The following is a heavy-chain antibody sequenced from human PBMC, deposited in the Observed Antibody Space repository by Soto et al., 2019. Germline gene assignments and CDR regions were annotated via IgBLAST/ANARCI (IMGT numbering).Heavy chain of an antibody. Sequence: EVQLVESGGGLVQPGGSLRLSCAASGFTFSSYSMNWVRQAPGKGLEWVSYISSSSSTIYYADSVKGRFTISRDNAKNSXHLQMNGLRDEDTAVYYCARESRSDGGGTALNWFDPWGQGTLVTVSS. CDR3: ARESRSDGGGTALNWFDP. V-gene: IGHV3-48*02. CDR1: GFTFSSYS. J-gene: IGHJ5*02. CDR2: ISSSSSTI. D-gene: IGHD2-15*01.